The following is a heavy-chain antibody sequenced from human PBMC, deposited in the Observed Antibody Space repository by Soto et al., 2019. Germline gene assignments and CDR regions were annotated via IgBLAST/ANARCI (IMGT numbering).Heavy chain of an antibody. V-gene: IGHV3-48*02. J-gene: IGHJ3*01. Sequence: PGGSLRLSCVASGASFSNYDMNWIRQSPREGLEWLSYISSDNRTKYYADSVRGRFTISRDSAKNSLYLEMNSLRDEDTAVYFCARNVGLWGQGTMVTV. CDR3: ARNVGL. CDR1: GASFSNYD. D-gene: IGHD1-26*01. CDR2: ISSDNRTK.